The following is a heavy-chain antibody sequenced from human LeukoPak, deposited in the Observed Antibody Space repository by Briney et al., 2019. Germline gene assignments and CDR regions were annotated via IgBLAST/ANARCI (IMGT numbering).Heavy chain of an antibody. CDR2: IYYSGST. J-gene: IGHJ4*02. CDR3: ARGSHGYGYYY. D-gene: IGHD5-18*01. CDR1: GGSISGYY. Sequence: SETLSLTCTVSGGSISGYYWSWIRQPPGKGLEWIGYIYYSGSTNYNPSLKSRVTISVDTSKNQFSLKLSSVTAADTAVYYCARGSHGYGYYYWGQGTLVTVSS. V-gene: IGHV4-59*01.